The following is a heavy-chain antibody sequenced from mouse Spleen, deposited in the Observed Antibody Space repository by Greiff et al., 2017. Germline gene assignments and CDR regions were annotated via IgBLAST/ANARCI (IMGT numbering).Heavy chain of an antibody. CDR2: ISSGSRTF. Sequence: EVQGVESGGGLVKPGGSLKLSCAASGFTFSDYGMHWVRQAPEKGLEWVAYISSGSRTFYYADTVKGRFTTSRDNAKNTLFLQMTSLRSEDTAMYYCARPLYYDYVNLFGHRGQGTTRTVSS. J-gene: IGHJ2*01. CDR3: ARPLYYDYVNLFGH. CDR1: GFTFSDYG. V-gene: IGHV5-17*01. D-gene: IGHD2-4*01.